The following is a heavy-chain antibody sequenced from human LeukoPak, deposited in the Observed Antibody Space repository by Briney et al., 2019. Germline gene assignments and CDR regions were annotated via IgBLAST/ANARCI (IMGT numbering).Heavy chain of an antibody. CDR1: GFTFSSYS. J-gene: IGHJ5*02. CDR2: ISSSSSYI. V-gene: IGHV3-21*01. Sequence: GGSLRLSCAASGFTFSSYSMNWVRQAPGKGLEWVSSISSSSSYIYYADSVKGRFTISRDNAKNSLYLQMNSLRAEDTAVYYCARDRPYDYGWFDPWGQGTLVTVSS. D-gene: IGHD4/OR15-4a*01. CDR3: ARDRPYDYGWFDP.